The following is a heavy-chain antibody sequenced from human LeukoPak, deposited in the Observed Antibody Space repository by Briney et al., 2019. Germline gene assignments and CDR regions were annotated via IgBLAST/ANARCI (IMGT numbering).Heavy chain of an antibody. CDR2: IYYSGST. D-gene: IGHD2-15*01. Sequence: PSETLSLTCTVAGVSINNNYWSWIRQPPGKGLEWIGSIYYSGSTNYNPSLESRVTISVDTSKNQFSLKLSSVTAADTAVYYCARGYCSGGSCYSYYYYNYMDVWGKGTTVTVSS. V-gene: IGHV4-59*12. CDR3: ARGYCSGGSCYSYYYYNYMDV. J-gene: IGHJ6*03. CDR1: GVSINNNY.